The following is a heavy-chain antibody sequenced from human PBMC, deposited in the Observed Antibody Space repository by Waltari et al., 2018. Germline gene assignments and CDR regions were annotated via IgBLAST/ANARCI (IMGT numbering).Heavy chain of an antibody. V-gene: IGHV4-61*02. J-gene: IGHJ4*02. CDR2: IYTSGST. CDR1: GCSISSGSYY. D-gene: IGHD3-16*01. Sequence: QVQLQESGPGLVKPSQTLSLTCTVSGCSISSGSYYWSWIRQPAGKGLEWIGRIYTSGSTNYNPSLKSRVTISVDTSKNQFSLKLSSVTAADTAVYYCARVGREEEDGHWGQGTLVTVSS. CDR3: ARVGREEEDGH.